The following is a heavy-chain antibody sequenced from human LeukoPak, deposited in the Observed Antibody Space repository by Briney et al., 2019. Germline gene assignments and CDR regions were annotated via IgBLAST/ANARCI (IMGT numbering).Heavy chain of an antibody. V-gene: IGHV4-61*02. CDR1: GASISSGSSY. CDR2: IYTNGNT. Sequence: PSETLSLTCTVSGASISSGSSYWSWIRQPAGKGLDWIGRIYTNGNTNYNPSLKSRVTISVDTSKNQFSLKLSSVTAADTAVYYCAIRYYDILTGYWGDYWGQGTLVTVSS. J-gene: IGHJ4*02. D-gene: IGHD3-9*01. CDR3: AIRYYDILTGYWGDY.